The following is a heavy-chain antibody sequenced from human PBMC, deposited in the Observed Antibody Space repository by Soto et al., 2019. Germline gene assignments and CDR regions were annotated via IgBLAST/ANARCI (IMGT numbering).Heavy chain of an antibody. D-gene: IGHD6-19*01. J-gene: IGHJ1*01. CDR1: GFTVSSNY. CDR2: IYSGGST. V-gene: IGHV3-53*04. CDR3: ASGTSGWYGHFQH. Sequence: GGSLRLSCAASGFTVSSNYMSWVRQAPGKGLEWVSVIYSGGSTYYADSVKGRFTISRHNSKNTLYLQMNSLRAEDTAVYYCASGTSGWYGHFQHWGQGTLVTVSS.